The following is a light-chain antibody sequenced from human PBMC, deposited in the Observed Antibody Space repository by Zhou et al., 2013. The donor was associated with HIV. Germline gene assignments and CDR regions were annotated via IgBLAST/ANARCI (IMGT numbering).Light chain of an antibody. V-gene: IGKV3-20*01. CDR2: DVS. CDR1: QNINNY. Sequence: EIVLTQSPATLSLSPGERATLSCRASQNINNYLAWYQQKPGQAPRLLMHDVSSRATGIPARFSGSGSGTDFTLTISRLEPEDFAVYYCQQYGSFFGPGTKVDIK. J-gene: IGKJ3*01. CDR3: QQYGSF.